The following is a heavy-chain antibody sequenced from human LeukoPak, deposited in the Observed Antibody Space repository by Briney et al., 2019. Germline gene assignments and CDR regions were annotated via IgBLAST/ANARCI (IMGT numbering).Heavy chain of an antibody. CDR2: IYHSGST. V-gene: IGHV4-30-2*01. CDR3: ARSLDCSSTSCYTFDY. CDR1: GGSISSGGYY. D-gene: IGHD2-2*02. J-gene: IGHJ4*02. Sequence: PSQTLSLTCTVSGGSISSGGYYWSWIRQPPGKGLEWIGYIYHSGSTYYNPSLKSRVTISVDRSKNQFSLKLSSATAADTAVYYCARSLDCSSTSCYTFDYWGQGTLVTVSS.